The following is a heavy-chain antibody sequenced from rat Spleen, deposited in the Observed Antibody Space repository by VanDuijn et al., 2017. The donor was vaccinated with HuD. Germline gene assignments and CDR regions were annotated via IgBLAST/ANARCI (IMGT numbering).Heavy chain of an antibody. CDR1: GHSIASSYR. CDR2: INSAGSP. J-gene: IGHJ3*01. Sequence: VRLQESGPGLVKPSQSLSLTCSVTGHSIASSYRWNWIRKFPGNKLEWMGYINSAGSPNYNPSLKSRISISRDTSKNQFFLQVDSVTTEDTATYYCTRHDNMGTANWFAYWGQGTLVTVSS. CDR3: TRHDNMGTANWFAY. D-gene: IGHD1-5*01. V-gene: IGHV3-3*01.